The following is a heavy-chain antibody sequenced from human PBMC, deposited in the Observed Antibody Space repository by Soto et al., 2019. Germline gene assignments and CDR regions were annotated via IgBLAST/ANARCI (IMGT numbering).Heavy chain of an antibody. CDR1: GVSITSYF. Sequence: PSETLSLTCTVSGVSITSYFWSWIRQTPGKGLDWIGSISFSGATYSNPSLKSRVTMSVDTARNQFSLQLSSVTAADTAVYFCAKYRRTDAEGYTFDYWGQGAVVTVSS. J-gene: IGHJ4*02. D-gene: IGHD2-15*01. CDR2: ISFSGAT. CDR3: AKYRRTDAEGYTFDY. V-gene: IGHV4-59*01.